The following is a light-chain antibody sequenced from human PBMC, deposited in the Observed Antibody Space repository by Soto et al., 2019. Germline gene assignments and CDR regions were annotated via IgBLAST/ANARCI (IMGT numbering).Light chain of an antibody. CDR3: SSYRSGNTLVV. V-gene: IGLV2-14*01. Sequence: QSALTQPASVSGSRGQSITISCTGTRDDVGGYNYVSWYQQHPGKAPKLMIFEVNNRPSGVSNRFSGSRSGNTASLTISGLQAEDEADYYCSSYRSGNTLVVVGGGTKLNVL. J-gene: IGLJ2*01. CDR2: EVN. CDR1: RDDVGGYNY.